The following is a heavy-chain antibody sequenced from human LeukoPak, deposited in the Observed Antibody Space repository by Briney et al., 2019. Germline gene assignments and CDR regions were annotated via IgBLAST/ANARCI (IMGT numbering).Heavy chain of an antibody. CDR3: ARDHHYYDSSGFFDY. Sequence: GGSLRLSCAASGFTFSSYAMHWVRQAPGKGLECVAVISYDGSNKYYADSVKGRFTISRDNSKNTLYLQMNSLRAEDTAVYYCARDHHYYDSSGFFDYWGQGTLVTVSS. CDR1: GFTFSSYA. D-gene: IGHD3-22*01. V-gene: IGHV3-30-3*01. J-gene: IGHJ4*02. CDR2: ISYDGSNK.